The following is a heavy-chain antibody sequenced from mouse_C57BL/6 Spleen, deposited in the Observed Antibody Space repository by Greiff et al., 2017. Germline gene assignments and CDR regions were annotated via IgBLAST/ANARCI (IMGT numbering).Heavy chain of an antibody. V-gene: IGHV1-66*01. CDR2: IYPGSGNT. J-gene: IGHJ2*01. Sequence: QVQLKESGPELVKPGASVKISCKASGYSFTSYYIHWVKQRPGQGLEWIGWIYPGSGNTKYNEKFKGKATLTADTSSSTAYMQLSSLTSEDSAVYYCARGSNWAFDYWGQGTTLTVSS. CDR1: GYSFTSYY. D-gene: IGHD4-1*01. CDR3: ARGSNWAFDY.